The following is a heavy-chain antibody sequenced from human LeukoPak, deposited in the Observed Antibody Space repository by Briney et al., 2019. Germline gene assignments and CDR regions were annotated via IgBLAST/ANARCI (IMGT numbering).Heavy chain of an antibody. J-gene: IGHJ6*02. V-gene: IGHV3-30-3*01. CDR1: GFTFSSYA. D-gene: IGHD2-2*02. CDR3: ARDGIVVVPAAILRYYYYGMDV. CDR2: ISYDGSNK. Sequence: PGGSLRLSCAASGFTFSSYAMHWVRQDPGKGLEWVAVISYDGSNKYYADSVKGRFTISRDNSKNTLYLQMNSLRAEDTAVYYCARDGIVVVPAAILRYYYYGMDVWGQGTTVTVSS.